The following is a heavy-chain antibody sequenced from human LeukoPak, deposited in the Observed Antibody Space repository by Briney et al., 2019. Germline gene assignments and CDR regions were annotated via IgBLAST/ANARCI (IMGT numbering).Heavy chain of an antibody. V-gene: IGHV3-7*01. Sequence: GGSLRLSCAASGFTFSSYWMSWVRQAPGKGLDWVANIKQDGSEKYYVDSVKGRFTISRDNAKNSLYLQMNSLRAEDTAVYCCARSGYCSGGSCYESDYWGQGTLVTVSS. J-gene: IGHJ4*02. CDR2: IKQDGSEK. CDR3: ARSGYCSGGSCYESDY. CDR1: GFTFSSYW. D-gene: IGHD2-15*01.